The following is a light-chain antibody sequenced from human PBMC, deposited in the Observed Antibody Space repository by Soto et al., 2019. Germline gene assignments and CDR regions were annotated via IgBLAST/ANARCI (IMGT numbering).Light chain of an antibody. CDR2: VAS. J-gene: IGKJ2*01. CDR1: QXXXNS. CDR3: QQTFSPPYT. V-gene: IGKV1-39*01. Sequence: IQXTQSLSXLSASVGDXVTITCRASQXXXNSLSWYQQKPGKAPKFLIYVASTLQRGVPSRFSGSGSGTDFTLTISSLQPEDVATYYCQQTFSPPYTFGQGTKLEIK.